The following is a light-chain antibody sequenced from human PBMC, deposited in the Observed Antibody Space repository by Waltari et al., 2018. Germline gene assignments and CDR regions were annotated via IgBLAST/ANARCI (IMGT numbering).Light chain of an antibody. Sequence: SYVLTQPPSVSVAPGKTAKISCAGQNIRSQTVHWYRQKAGQAPVLVLYGDSVRPSGIPDRISGSDPATLTSARVEAGDEADYFCQVWDSSGDHPVFGGGTRLTVL. CDR1: NIRSQT. J-gene: IGLJ2*01. CDR3: QVWDSSGDHPV. CDR2: GDS. V-gene: IGLV3-21*03.